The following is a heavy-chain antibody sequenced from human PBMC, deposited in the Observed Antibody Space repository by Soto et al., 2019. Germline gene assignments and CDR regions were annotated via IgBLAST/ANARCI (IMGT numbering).Heavy chain of an antibody. CDR2: ISSSSSYI. CDR3: ARARGNDWYSDY. J-gene: IGHJ4*02. D-gene: IGHD2-21*02. CDR1: GFTFSSYS. Sequence: PGGSLRLSCAASGFTFSSYSMNWVRQAPGKGLEWVSSISSSSSYIYYADSVKGRFTISKDSADNSLILQMTSLRAEDTAVYHCARARGNDWYSDYWGQGTLVTVSS. V-gene: IGHV3-21*01.